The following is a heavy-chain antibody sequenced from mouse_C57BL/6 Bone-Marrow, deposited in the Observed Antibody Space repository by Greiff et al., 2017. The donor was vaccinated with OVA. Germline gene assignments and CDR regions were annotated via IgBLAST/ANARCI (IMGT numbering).Heavy chain of an antibody. Sequence: EVQGVESGGGLVQPGGSLSLSCAASGFTFTDYYMSWVRQPPGKALEWLGFIRNKANGYTTEYSASVKGRFTISRDNSQSILYLQMNALRAEDSATYYCARDNYYGSSYDRYFDVWGTGTTVTVSS. CDR3: ARDNYYGSSYDRYFDV. J-gene: IGHJ1*03. D-gene: IGHD1-1*01. CDR2: IRNKANGYTT. CDR1: GFTFTDYY. V-gene: IGHV7-3*01.